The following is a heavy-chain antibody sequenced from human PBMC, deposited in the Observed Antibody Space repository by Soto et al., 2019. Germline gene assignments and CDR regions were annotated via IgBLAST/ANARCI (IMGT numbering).Heavy chain of an antibody. D-gene: IGHD6-13*01. J-gene: IGHJ4*02. CDR3: AKGSSWYEY. CDR2: ISYDGSNK. V-gene: IGHV3-30*18. Sequence: QVQLVESGGGVVQPGLSLRLSCAASGFTFSNYSMHWVRQAPGKGLEWVAVISYDGSNKYYADSVKGRLTISRDNSKNTLYLQMDSLRGEDTAVYYCAKGSSWYEYWGQGTLVTVSS. CDR1: GFTFSNYS.